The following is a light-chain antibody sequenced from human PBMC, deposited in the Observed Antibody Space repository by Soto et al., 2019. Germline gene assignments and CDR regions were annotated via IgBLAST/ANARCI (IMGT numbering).Light chain of an antibody. CDR2: ASS. V-gene: IGKV1-39*01. CDR3: QQSYSTLYT. CDR1: KNISVY. J-gene: IGKJ2*01. Sequence: DIQMTQSPSPLSASIGDRVTITCRASKNISVYLHWYQQKPGQAPKFLIYASSNLQSGVPSRFSGSGSGTDFTLTISSLQPEDFATYYCQQSYSTLYTFGQGTKLEIK.